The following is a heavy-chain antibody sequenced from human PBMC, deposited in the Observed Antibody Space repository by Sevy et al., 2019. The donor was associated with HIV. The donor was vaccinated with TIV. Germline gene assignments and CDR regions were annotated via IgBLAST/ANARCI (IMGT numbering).Heavy chain of an antibody. J-gene: IGHJ6*02. Sequence: ASVKVSCKASGYTFTSYGISWVRQAPGQGLEWMGWISAYNGNTNYAQKLQGRVTMTTDTSTSTAYMELRSLRSGDTAVYYCARDQGELSYYYGMDVWGQGTTVTVSS. CDR1: GYTFTSYG. D-gene: IGHD1-26*01. V-gene: IGHV1-18*01. CDR3: ARDQGELSYYYGMDV. CDR2: ISAYNGNT.